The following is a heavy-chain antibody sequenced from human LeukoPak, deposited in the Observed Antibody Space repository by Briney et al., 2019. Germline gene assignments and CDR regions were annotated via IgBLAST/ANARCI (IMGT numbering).Heavy chain of an antibody. Sequence: GGSLRLSCAASGFTFSSYWMSWVRQAPGKGLELVAYISRTINYADSVKGRFTISRDNAKNSLYLQMNSLRAEDTAVYYCARDSSYAFDYWGLGTLVTVSS. D-gene: IGHD5-18*01. CDR3: ARDSSYAFDY. CDR2: ISRTI. J-gene: IGHJ4*02. CDR1: GFTFSSYW. V-gene: IGHV3-48*01.